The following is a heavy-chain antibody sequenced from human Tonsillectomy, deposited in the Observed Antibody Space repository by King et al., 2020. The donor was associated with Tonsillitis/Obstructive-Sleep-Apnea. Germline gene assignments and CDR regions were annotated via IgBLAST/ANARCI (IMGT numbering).Heavy chain of an antibody. D-gene: IGHD2-15*01. CDR2: INHSGST. V-gene: IGHV4-34*01. J-gene: IGHJ6*03. Sequence: VQLQQWGAGLLKPSETLSLTCAVYGGSFSGSYWSWIRQSPGKGLEWIGEINHSGSTNYNPSLKSRVTISVDTSKNQFSLKLSSVTAADTAVYYCARGDVVVVLAARDYYYYMDVWGKGTTVTVSS. CDR3: ARGDVVVVLAARDYYYYMDV. CDR1: GGSFSGSY.